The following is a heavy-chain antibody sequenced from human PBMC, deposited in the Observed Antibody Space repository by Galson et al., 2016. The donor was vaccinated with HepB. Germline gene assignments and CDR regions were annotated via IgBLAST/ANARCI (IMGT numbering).Heavy chain of an antibody. J-gene: IGHJ4*02. Sequence: PALVKPTQTLTLTCTFSGFPLSSNGMGVGWVRQPPGRALEWLALIHWDDNSRYSPSLRSRLFIAKDTSKNQAVLVMTNIDPLDTATYFCVHRNSDGLFDYWGQGLLVTVSS. CDR3: VHRNSDGLFDY. V-gene: IGHV2-5*02. CDR1: GFPLSSNGMG. D-gene: IGHD5-18*01. CDR2: IHWDDNS.